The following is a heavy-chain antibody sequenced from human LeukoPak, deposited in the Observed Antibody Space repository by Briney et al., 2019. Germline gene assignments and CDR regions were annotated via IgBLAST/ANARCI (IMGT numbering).Heavy chain of an antibody. CDR2: IKQDGSEK. V-gene: IGHV3-7*01. CDR3: AREYYYGSGSFDY. J-gene: IGHJ4*02. Sequence: SGGSLRLSCAASGFTFSSYSMNWVRQAPGKGLEWVANIKQDGSEKYYVDSVKGRFTISRDNAKNSLYLQMNSLRAEDTAVYYCAREYYYGSGSFDYWGQGTLVTVSS. CDR1: GFTFSSYS. D-gene: IGHD3-10*01.